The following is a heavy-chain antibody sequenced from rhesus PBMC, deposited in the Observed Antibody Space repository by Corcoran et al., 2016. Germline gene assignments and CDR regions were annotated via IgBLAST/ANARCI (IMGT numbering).Heavy chain of an antibody. J-gene: IGHJ6*01. CDR3: ARLSSGSRGNGLDS. CDR1: GGSVSGYW. Sequence: QVQLQQWGEGLVKPSETLSLTCAVYGGSVSGYWWGWIRQPPGKGLEWIGRIRSGGSTNYTPAHKSRVTISIDTSKNQLSRKLSSVTAADTAVYYCARLSSGSRGNGLDSWGQGVVVTVSS. CDR2: IRSGGST. D-gene: IGHD6-13*01. V-gene: IGHV4-160*01.